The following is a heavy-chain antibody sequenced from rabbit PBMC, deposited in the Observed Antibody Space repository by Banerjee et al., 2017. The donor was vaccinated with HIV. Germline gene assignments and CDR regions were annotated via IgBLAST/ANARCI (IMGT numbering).Heavy chain of an antibody. CDR2: IYAGNSVGT. CDR1: GFSFSGSYY. J-gene: IGHJ2*01. Sequence: QEQLVESGGGLVQPGGSLKLSCTASGFSFSGSYYMCWVRQAPGKGLEWIACIYAGNSVGTYYASWAKGRFTISKTSSTTLTLQMTSLTAADTATYFCARERAGDAAYGYVGHDGFDPWGPGTLVTVS. V-gene: IGHV1S45*01. D-gene: IGHD6-1*01. CDR3: ARERAGDAAYGYVGHDGFDP.